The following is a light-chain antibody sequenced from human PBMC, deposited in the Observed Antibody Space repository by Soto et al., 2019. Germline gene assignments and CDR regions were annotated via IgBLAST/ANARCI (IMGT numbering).Light chain of an antibody. V-gene: IGKV1-39*01. J-gene: IGKJ5*01. Sequence: DIQMTQSPSSLSASVGDRVTITCRASQSISNYLNWYQQKPGKAPKLLIYGASSLQSGVPSRFSGSGSGTNFTLSISSLQPGDFATYYCQQSYSTRITFGQGTRLEIK. CDR3: QQSYSTRIT. CDR2: GAS. CDR1: QSISNY.